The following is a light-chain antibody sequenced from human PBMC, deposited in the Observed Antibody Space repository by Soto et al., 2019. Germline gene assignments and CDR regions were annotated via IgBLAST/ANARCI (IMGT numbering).Light chain of an antibody. CDR1: NSNIGGHT. CDR2: GTT. J-gene: IGLJ1*01. Sequence: QAVVTQPPSASATPGQRVVISCSGSNSNIGGHTVNWYRQVPGTAPKLLIYGTTNRPSGVPDRFSGSKSGTSASLAITGLQAEDEADYYCQSYDGTLSGSYVFGIGTKLTVL. CDR3: QSYDGTLSGSYV. V-gene: IGLV1-40*01.